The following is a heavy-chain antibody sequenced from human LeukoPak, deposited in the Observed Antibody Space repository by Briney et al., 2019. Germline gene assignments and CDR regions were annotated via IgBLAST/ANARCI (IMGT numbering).Heavy chain of an antibody. D-gene: IGHD5-12*01. J-gene: IGHJ4*02. CDR3: ARTGKWLQYFDY. CDR2: IYYNGNT. CDR1: GGSINSYY. V-gene: IGHV4-59*01. Sequence: PSETLSLTCTVFGGSINSYYWSWIRQPPGKGLEWIGYIYYNGNTNYNPSLKSRVTISVDTSKNQFSLNLSSVIAADTAVYYCARTGKWLQYFDYWGQGTLVTVSS.